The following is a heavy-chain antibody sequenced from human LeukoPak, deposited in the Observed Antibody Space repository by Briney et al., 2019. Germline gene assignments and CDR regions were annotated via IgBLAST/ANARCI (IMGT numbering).Heavy chain of an antibody. CDR3: ARDSRSYGDDAFDI. V-gene: IGHV4-39*02. CDR2: IYYSGST. CDR1: GGSISSSSYY. D-gene: IGHD5-18*01. J-gene: IGHJ3*02. Sequence: KSSETLSLTCTVSGGSISSSSYYWGWIRQPPGKGLEWIGSIYYSGSTYYNPSLKSRVTISVDTSKNQFSLKLSSVTAADTAVYYCARDSRSYGDDAFDIWGQGTMVTVSS.